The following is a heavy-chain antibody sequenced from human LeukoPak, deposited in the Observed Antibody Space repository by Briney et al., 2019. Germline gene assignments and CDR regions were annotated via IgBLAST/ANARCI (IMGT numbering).Heavy chain of an antibody. J-gene: IGHJ4*02. Sequence: TSETLSLTCTVSGASVNSGSSYWSWIRQPPGKRLEWIGYIYYSGSTNYNPSLKSRVTISVDTSKDQFSLKLSSVTAADTAVYYCASVRAVAGLDYWGQGTLVTVSS. D-gene: IGHD6-19*01. CDR2: IYYSGST. V-gene: IGHV4-61*01. CDR3: ASVRAVAGLDY. CDR1: GASVNSGSSY.